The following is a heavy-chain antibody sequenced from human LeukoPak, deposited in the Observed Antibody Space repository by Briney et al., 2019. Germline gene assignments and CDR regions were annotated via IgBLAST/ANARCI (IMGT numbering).Heavy chain of an antibody. CDR3: ARGYGSGRYHFDY. CDR1: GYSFTSHW. D-gene: IGHD3-10*01. CDR2: IDPSDSYT. Sequence: GESLKISCKGSGYSFTSHWTSWVRQMPGKGLEWMGRIDPSDSYTNYSPSFQGHVTISADKSISTAYLQWSSLKASDTAMYYCARGYGSGRYHFDYWGQGTLVTVSS. V-gene: IGHV5-10-1*01. J-gene: IGHJ4*02.